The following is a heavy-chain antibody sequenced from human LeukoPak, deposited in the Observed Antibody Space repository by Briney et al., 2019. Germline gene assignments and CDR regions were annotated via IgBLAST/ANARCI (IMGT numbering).Heavy chain of an antibody. D-gene: IGHD2-21*02. CDR2: IYYSGST. CDR3: ARDQTEYFDY. V-gene: IGHV4-30-4*08. Sequence: SETLSLTCTVSGGSISSGDYYWSWIRQPPGKGLEWIGYIYYSGSTYYNPSLKSRVTISVDTSKNQFSRKLSSVTAADTAVYYCARDQTEYFDYWGQGTLVTVSS. CDR1: GGSISSGDYY. J-gene: IGHJ4*02.